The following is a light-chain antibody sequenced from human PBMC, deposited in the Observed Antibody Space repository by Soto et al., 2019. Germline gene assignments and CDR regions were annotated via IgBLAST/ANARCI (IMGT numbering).Light chain of an antibody. CDR3: QQYNSWTWT. Sequence: EIVMTQSPATLSVSPGERATLSCRASQSVSSNLAWYQQKPGQVPRLLIYGASTRATGIPARFSGSGSGTEFTLTISSLQSEDFAVYYCQQYNSWTWTFGQGTKVEIK. CDR1: QSVSSN. V-gene: IGKV3-15*01. CDR2: GAS. J-gene: IGKJ1*01.